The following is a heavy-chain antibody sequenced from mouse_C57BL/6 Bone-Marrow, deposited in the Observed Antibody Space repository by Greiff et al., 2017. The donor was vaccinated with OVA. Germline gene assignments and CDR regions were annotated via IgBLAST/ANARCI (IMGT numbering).Heavy chain of an antibody. D-gene: IGHD1-1*01. J-gene: IGHJ4*01. Sequence: LQESGAELVRPGASVTLSCKASGYTFTDYEMHWVKQTPVHGLEWIGAIDPETGGTAYNQKFKGKAILTADKSSSTAYMELRSLTSEDSAVYYCTRPPIYYGDYWGQGTSVTVSS. CDR2: IDPETGGT. CDR1: GYTFTDYE. CDR3: TRPPIYYGDY. V-gene: IGHV1-15*01.